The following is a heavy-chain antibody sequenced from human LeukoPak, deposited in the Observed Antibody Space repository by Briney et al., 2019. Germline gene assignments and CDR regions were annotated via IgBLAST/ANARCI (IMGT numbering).Heavy chain of an antibody. CDR2: INPNSGGT. V-gene: IGHV1-2*04. D-gene: IGHD4-17*01. CDR3: ARDLYYGDSSYYYYYGMDV. J-gene: IGHJ6*02. CDR1: GYTFTGYY. Sequence: ASVKVSCKASGYTFTGYYMHWVRQAPGQGLEWMGWINPNSGGTNYAQKFQGWVTMTRDTSISTAYMELSRLRSDDTAVYYCARDLYYGDSSYYYYYGMDVWGQGTTVTVSS.